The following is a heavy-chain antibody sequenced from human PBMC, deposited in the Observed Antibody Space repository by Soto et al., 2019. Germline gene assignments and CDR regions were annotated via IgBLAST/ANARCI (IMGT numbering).Heavy chain of an antibody. Sequence: SETLSLTCTVSGGSISSSSYYWGWIRQPPGKGLEWIGSIYYSGSTYYNPSLKSRVTISVDTSKNQFSLKLSSVTVADTAVYYCARHGHDYISHFDYWGQGTLVTVSS. CDR1: GGSISSSSYY. D-gene: IGHD3-16*01. CDR3: ARHGHDYISHFDY. V-gene: IGHV4-39*01. CDR2: IYYSGST. J-gene: IGHJ4*02.